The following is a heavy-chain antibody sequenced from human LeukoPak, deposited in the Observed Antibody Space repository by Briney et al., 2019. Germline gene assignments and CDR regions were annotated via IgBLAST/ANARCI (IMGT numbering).Heavy chain of an antibody. CDR2: ISGSGGST. CDR3: AKARGLIGGAFDI. V-gene: IGHV3-23*01. CDR1: GFTFSSYA. D-gene: IGHD3-22*01. J-gene: IGHJ3*02. Sequence: GGSLRLSCAASGFTFSSYAMSWVRQAPGKGLEWVSAISGSGGSTYYADSVKGRFTISRDNSKNSLYLQMNSLRTEDTASYYCAKARGLIGGAFDIWGQGTMVTVSS.